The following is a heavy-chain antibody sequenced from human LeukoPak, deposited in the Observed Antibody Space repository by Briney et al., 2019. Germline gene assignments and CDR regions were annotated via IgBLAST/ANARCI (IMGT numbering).Heavy chain of an antibody. CDR3: ARAATGFDAFDI. V-gene: IGHV3-13*01. D-gene: IGHD1-1*01. CDR1: GFTFSRHD. CDR2: IGTAGGS. J-gene: IGHJ3*02. Sequence: PGGSLRLSCAASGFTFSRHDMHWVRQPTGKGLEWVSAIGTAGGSYYPGSVKGRFTISRGNAKNSLCLQMNSLRAGDTAVYYCARAATGFDAFDIWGQGTMVTVSS.